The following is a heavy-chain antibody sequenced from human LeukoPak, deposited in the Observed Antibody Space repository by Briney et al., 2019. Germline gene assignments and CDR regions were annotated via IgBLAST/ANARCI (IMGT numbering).Heavy chain of an antibody. D-gene: IGHD2-21*02. CDR1: GFTFSSYS. CDR2: ISSSSSTI. V-gene: IGHV3-48*02. Sequence: PGGPLRLSCAASGFTFSSYSMNWVRQAPGKGLEWVSYISSSSSTIYYADSVKGRFTISRDNAKNSLYLQMNSLRDEDTAVYYCAREVVVVTAPHYFDYWGQGTLVTVSS. J-gene: IGHJ4*02. CDR3: AREVVVVTAPHYFDY.